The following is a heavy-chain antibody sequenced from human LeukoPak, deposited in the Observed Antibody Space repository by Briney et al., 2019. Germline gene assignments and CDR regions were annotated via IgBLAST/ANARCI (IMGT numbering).Heavy chain of an antibody. CDR3: ASHSSGYYPSRFDY. J-gene: IGHJ4*02. Sequence: SETLSLTCTVSGGSISSYYWSWIRQPPGKGLEWIGYIYYSGSTNYNPSLKSRVTISVDTSKNQFPLKLSSVTAADTAVYYCASHSSGYYPSRFDYWGQGTLVTVSS. CDR1: GGSISSYY. D-gene: IGHD3-22*01. V-gene: IGHV4-59*01. CDR2: IYYSGST.